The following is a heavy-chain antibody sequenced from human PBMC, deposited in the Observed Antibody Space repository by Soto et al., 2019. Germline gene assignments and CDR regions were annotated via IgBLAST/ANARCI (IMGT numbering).Heavy chain of an antibody. J-gene: IGHJ6*02. D-gene: IGHD2-15*01. CDR3: ARSDCSGGSCYSFYYYGMDV. Sequence: QVQLQESGPGLVKPSQTLSLTCTVSGGSISSGGYYWSWIRQHPGKGLEWIGYIYYSGSTYYNPSLKIRVTISVDTSKNQFSLKLSSVTAADTAVYYCARSDCSGGSCYSFYYYGMDVWGQGTTVTVSS. CDR1: GGSISSGGYY. V-gene: IGHV4-31*03. CDR2: IYYSGST.